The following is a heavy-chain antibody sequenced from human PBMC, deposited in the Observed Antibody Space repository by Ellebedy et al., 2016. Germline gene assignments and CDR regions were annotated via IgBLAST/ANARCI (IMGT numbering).Heavy chain of an antibody. J-gene: IGHJ6*02. D-gene: IGHD2/OR15-2a*01. Sequence: GESLKISCVASGFTFSNYAIHWVRQTPGQGLDWVASISYDGSHKYYADSVKGRFTISRDNSKNTVYLQMDSLRGEDTAVYYCARALNIVYGLDVWGQGTTVTVSS. CDR1: GFTFSNYA. CDR2: ISYDGSHK. CDR3: ARALNIVYGLDV. V-gene: IGHV3-30-3*01.